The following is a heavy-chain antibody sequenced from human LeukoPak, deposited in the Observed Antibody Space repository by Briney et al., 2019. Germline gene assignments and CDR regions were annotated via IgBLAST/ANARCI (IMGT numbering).Heavy chain of an antibody. J-gene: IGHJ4*02. CDR3: VKDASWMGEYYFDY. V-gene: IGHV3-48*03. CDR1: GFTFSSYE. D-gene: IGHD3-16*01. CDR2: MSSSGSTI. Sequence: PGGSLRLSCAASGFTFSSYEMHWVRQAPGKGLEWVSYMSSSGSTIYYADSVKGRFTISRDNSKNTLYLQMNSLRAEDTAVYYCVKDASWMGEYYFDYWGQGTLVTVPS.